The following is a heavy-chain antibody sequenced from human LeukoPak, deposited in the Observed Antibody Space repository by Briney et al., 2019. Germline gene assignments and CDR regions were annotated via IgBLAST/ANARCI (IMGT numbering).Heavy chain of an antibody. CDR2: IKQDGSEK. J-gene: IGHJ4*02. D-gene: IGHD5-24*01. V-gene: IGHV3-7*01. Sequence: GGSLRLSCAVSGFTFRSYWMSWVRQAPGKGLEWVANIKQDGSEKYYVDSVKGRFTISRDNAKNSLYLQMNSLRAEDTAVYYCARDDGYWGQGTLVTVSS. CDR3: ARDDGY. CDR1: GFTFRSYW.